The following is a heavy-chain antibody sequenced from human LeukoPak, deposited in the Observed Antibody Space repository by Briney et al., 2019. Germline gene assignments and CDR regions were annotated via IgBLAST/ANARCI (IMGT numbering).Heavy chain of an antibody. D-gene: IGHD1-26*01. Sequence: SETLSLTCTVSGVSISNHYSSWIRQPPGKGLEWIGCIYYTGNTNYNPSLKSRVTISEDTSKNQVSLKLSSVTAADTAVYYCARGGTGSYTWGQGALVTVSS. J-gene: IGHJ4*02. CDR2: IYYTGNT. CDR1: GVSISNHY. V-gene: IGHV4-59*08. CDR3: ARGGTGSYT.